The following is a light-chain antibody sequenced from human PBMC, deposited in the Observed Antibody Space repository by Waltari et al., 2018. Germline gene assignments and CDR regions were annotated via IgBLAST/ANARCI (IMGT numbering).Light chain of an antibody. CDR2: DVN. Sequence: QSALTQPRSVSGSPGPSVTISCTGTSSDVGGYKYVPWYQQHPGKAPKLMIYDVNKRPSGVPDRFSGSKSGNTASLTISGLQAEDEADYYCCSYAGSNTLYVFGTGTKVTVL. CDR1: SSDVGGYKY. V-gene: IGLV2-11*01. J-gene: IGLJ1*01. CDR3: CSYAGSNTLYV.